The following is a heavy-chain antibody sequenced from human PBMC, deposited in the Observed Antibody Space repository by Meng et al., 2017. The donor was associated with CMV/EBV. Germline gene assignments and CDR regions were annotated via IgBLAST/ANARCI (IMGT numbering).Heavy chain of an antibody. V-gene: IGHV3-53*01. D-gene: IGHD2-15*01. J-gene: IGHJ6*02. CDR2: IYSGGST. Sequence: GSLRLSCAASGFTVSSNYMSWVRQAPGKGLEWVSVIYSGGSTYYADSVKGRFTISRDNSKNTLYLQMNSLRAEDTAVYYCTLTQDYYYGMDVWGQGTTVTVSS. CDR3: TLTQDYYYGMDV. CDR1: GFTVSSNY.